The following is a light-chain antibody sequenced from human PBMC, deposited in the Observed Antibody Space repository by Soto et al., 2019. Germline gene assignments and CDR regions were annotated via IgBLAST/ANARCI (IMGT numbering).Light chain of an antibody. Sequence: QSVLTQPASVSGSPGQSITISCTGTSSDVGGYDYVSWYQQHPDKAPKLIIFEVRNRPSGVSSRFSGSKSGNTASLTISGLQTEVEADYYCSSYTRSGPVFGGGTKVTVL. CDR2: EVR. CDR1: SSDVGGYDY. J-gene: IGLJ2*01. CDR3: SSYTRSGPV. V-gene: IGLV2-14*01.